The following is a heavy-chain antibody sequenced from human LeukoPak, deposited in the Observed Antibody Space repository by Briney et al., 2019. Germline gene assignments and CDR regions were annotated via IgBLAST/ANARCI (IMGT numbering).Heavy chain of an antibody. CDR1: GYSFTSYW. D-gene: IGHD1-1*01. CDR2: IYPGDSDT. CDR3: ATRGWNDDRFDY. Sequence: GASLQISCKGSGYSFTSYWIGWVRQMPGKGLDWMGIIYPGDSDTRYSPSFQGQVTISVDKSISTAYLQWNSLKASDTAMYYCATRGWNDDRFDYWGQGTPVTVSS. V-gene: IGHV5-51*01. J-gene: IGHJ4*02.